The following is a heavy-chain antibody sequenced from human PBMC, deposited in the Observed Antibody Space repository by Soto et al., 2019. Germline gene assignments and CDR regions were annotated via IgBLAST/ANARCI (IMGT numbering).Heavy chain of an antibody. V-gene: IGHV3-23*01. Sequence: GGSLRLSCSVSGFTFGNYAMTWVRQAPGKGLEWVSSISGGGGGTHYADSMKGRFTISRDNSKNTLHLEMKRLRADDTAVYYCAKGAQNDILTAHQGFDSWGKETLVTVPS. CDR2: ISGGGGGT. CDR1: GFTFGNYA. D-gene: IGHD3-9*01. J-gene: IGHJ4*02. CDR3: AKGAQNDILTAHQGFDS.